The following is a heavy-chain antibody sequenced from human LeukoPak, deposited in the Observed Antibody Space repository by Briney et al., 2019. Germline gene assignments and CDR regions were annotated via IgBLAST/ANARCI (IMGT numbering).Heavy chain of an antibody. J-gene: IGHJ4*02. Sequence: SETLSLTCTVSGGSISSGSYYWSWIRQPPGKGLEWIGEINHSGSTNYNPSLKSRVTISVDTSKNQFSLKLSSVTAADTAVYYCASFAAAGPYYFDYWGQGTLVTVSS. D-gene: IGHD6-13*01. V-gene: IGHV4-39*07. CDR1: GGSISSGSYY. CDR3: ASFAAAGPYYFDY. CDR2: INHSGST.